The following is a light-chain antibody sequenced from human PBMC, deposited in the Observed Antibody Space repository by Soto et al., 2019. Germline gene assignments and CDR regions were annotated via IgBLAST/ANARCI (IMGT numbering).Light chain of an antibody. Sequence: QSALTQPASVSASPGQSITISCTGTSSDIGAYNSVSWYQQHPGKAPQLMIYDVSYRPSGISSRFSGSKSGNTASLTISGLQDDDDADYYCASYTSARIRVFGGGTKVTVL. V-gene: IGLV2-14*03. CDR3: ASYTSARIRV. CDR2: DVS. CDR1: SSDIGAYNS. J-gene: IGLJ2*01.